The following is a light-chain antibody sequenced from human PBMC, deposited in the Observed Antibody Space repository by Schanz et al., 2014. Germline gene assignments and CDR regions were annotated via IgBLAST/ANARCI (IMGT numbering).Light chain of an antibody. CDR2: GAS. V-gene: IGKV3-20*01. J-gene: IGKJ3*01. Sequence: IVMTQSPATLSVSPGERATLSCRASQSVNSNLAWYQQKPGQAPRLLIYGASSRASGIPDRFSGSGSGTDFTLTISRLEPEDFAVYYCQHYGSSPLTFGPGTKVDFK. CDR1: QSVNSN. CDR3: QHYGSSPLT.